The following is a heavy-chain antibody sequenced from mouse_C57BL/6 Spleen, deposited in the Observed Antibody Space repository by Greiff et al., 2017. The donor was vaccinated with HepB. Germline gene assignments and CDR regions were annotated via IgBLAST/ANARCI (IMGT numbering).Heavy chain of an antibody. CDR2: ISSGGSYT. J-gene: IGHJ3*01. Sequence: EVMLVESGGDLVKPGGSLKLSCAASGFTFSSYGMSWVRQTPDKRLEWVATISSGGSYTYYPDSVKGRFTISRDNAKNTLYLQMSSLKSEDTAMYYCARGGAGTSAWFAYWGQGTLVTVSA. D-gene: IGHD4-1*01. V-gene: IGHV5-6*02. CDR3: ARGGAGTSAWFAY. CDR1: GFTFSSYG.